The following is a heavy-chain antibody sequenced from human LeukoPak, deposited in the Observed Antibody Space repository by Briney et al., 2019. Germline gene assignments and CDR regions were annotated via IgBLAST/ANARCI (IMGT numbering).Heavy chain of an antibody. Sequence: PSETLSLTCALSGGSFSSYSWSWTWIRQTPEKGLEWIGEIIEKGNANYNPSLKSRVTIDLDTSKNQFSLKLTSMAAADTAMYYCARGYYPPGWYFDIWGRGTLVTVSS. J-gene: IGHJ2*01. V-gene: IGHV4-34*01. CDR1: GGSFSSYS. CDR3: ARGYYPPGWYFDI. CDR2: IIEKGNA. D-gene: IGHD3-10*01.